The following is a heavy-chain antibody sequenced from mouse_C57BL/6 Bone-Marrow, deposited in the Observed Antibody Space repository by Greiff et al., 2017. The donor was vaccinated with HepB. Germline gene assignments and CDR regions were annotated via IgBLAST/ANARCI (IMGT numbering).Heavy chain of an antibody. J-gene: IGHJ1*03. Sequence: QVQLQQPGAELVKPGASVKMSCKASGYTFTSYWITWVKQRPGQGLEWIGDIYPGSGSTNYNEKFKSKATLTVDTASSTAYMQLSSLTSEDSAVYYCARAGYYGHKGGYFDVWGTGTTVTVSS. CDR1: GYTFTSYW. V-gene: IGHV1-55*01. D-gene: IGHD1-1*01. CDR3: ARAGYYGHKGGYFDV. CDR2: IYPGSGST.